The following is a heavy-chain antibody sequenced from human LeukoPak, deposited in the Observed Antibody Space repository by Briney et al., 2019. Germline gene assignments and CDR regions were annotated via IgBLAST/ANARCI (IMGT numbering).Heavy chain of an antibody. Sequence: SETLSLTCIVSGGSISSDTYFWSWIRLPAGKGLEWIGRISSTGRTDYNPSLTSRVTISIDTSKNQFSMKLSSVTAADTAVYYCAKGAGPPWFDPWGQGTLVTVSS. CDR3: AKGAGPPWFDP. D-gene: IGHD6-19*01. CDR1: GGSISSDTYF. CDR2: ISSTGRT. V-gene: IGHV4-61*02. J-gene: IGHJ5*02.